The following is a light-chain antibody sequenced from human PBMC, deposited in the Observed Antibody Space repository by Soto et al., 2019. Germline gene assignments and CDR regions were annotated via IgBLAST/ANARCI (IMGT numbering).Light chain of an antibody. V-gene: IGKV1-6*01. J-gene: IGKJ3*01. CDR2: AAS. CDR3: LQKYFYPFT. Sequence: AIQMTPSPSSLSASVGDRVTITCRASQGIRNDLDWFQQKPGKAPKLLIYAASNLQSGVPARFSGRGSGTDFNLTISSLQPEDFATYYCLQKYFYPFTSGPGTKVDI. CDR1: QGIRND.